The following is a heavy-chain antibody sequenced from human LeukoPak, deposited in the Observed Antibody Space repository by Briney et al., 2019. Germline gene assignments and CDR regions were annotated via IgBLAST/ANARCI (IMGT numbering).Heavy chain of an antibody. V-gene: IGHV1-18*01. CDR3: AKLPSRSSHSYFDY. CDR2: ISAYNGNT. J-gene: IGHJ4*02. Sequence: ASVKVSCKASGYTFTSYGISWVRQAPGQGLEWMGWISAYNGNTNYAQKLQGRVTMTTDTSTSTAYMELRSLRSDDTAVYYCAKLPSRSSHSYFDYWGQGTLVTVSS. CDR1: GYTFTSYG. D-gene: IGHD6-13*01.